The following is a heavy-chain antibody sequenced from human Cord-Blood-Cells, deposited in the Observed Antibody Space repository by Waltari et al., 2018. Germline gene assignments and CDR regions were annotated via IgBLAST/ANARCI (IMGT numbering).Heavy chain of an antibody. J-gene: IGHJ3*02. CDR2: ISYDGSNK. D-gene: IGHD7-27*01. CDR3: ARDGGSELGMTENDAFDI. CDR1: GFTFSSYA. Sequence: QVQLVESGGGVVQPGRSLRLSCAASGFTFSSYAMPWVSQAPGKGLEWVAVISYDGSNKYYADSVKGRFTISRDNSKNTLYLQMNSLRAEDTAVYYCARDGGSELGMTENDAFDIWGQGTMVTVSS. V-gene: IGHV3-30-3*01.